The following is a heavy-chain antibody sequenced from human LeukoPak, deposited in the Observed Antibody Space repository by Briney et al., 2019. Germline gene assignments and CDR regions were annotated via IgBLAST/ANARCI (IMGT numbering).Heavy chain of an antibody. D-gene: IGHD6-6*01. CDR2: INSDGSEG. CDR1: GFTFSGFW. V-gene: IGHV3-7*03. CDR3: ARSSYSSSSSV. J-gene: IGHJ3*01. Sequence: GGSLRLSCAVSGFTFSGFWMSWSRQAPGKGLEWVASINSDGSEGYYADVVKGRFTISRDNAKNSLYLQINSLRAEDTAVYYCARSSYSSSSSVWGQGTMVTASS.